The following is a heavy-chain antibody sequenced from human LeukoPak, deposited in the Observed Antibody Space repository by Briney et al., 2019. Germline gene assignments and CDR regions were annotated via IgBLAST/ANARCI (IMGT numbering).Heavy chain of an antibody. CDR2: IYSGGST. CDR1: GFTFSSYS. V-gene: IGHV3-53*01. Sequence: EGSLRLSCAASGFTFSSYSMNWVRQAPGKGLEWVSIIYSGGSTYYADSVEGRFTVSRDNSKNTLYLQMNSLRVEDTAIYYCARAHDSSPPYYFDYWGQGTLVTVSS. D-gene: IGHD6-13*01. J-gene: IGHJ4*02. CDR3: ARAHDSSPPYYFDY.